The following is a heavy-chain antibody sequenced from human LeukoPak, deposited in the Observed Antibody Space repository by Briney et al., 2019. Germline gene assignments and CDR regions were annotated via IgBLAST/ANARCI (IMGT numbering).Heavy chain of an antibody. D-gene: IGHD1-26*01. CDR3: ARDLHRYSGSRANFDD. CDR2: ISSSGSTI. CDR1: GGSVSSSNYN. Sequence: LSLTCTVSGGSVSSSNYNWGWNPPPPGKGLEGGSYISSSGSTIYNADSVKGRFTISRDNAQNSMYMQMNSLRAEDTAVYYCARDLHRYSGSRANFDDWGQGTLVTVS. V-gene: IGHV3-11*01. J-gene: IGHJ4*02.